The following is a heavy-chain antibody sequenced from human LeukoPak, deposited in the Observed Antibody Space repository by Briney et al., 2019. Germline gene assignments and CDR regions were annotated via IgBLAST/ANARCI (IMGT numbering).Heavy chain of an antibody. J-gene: IGHJ4*02. D-gene: IGHD5-18*01. Sequence: SETPSLTCTVSGGSISSYYWSWIRQPPGKGLEWIGYIYYSGSTNYNPSLKSRVTISVDTSKNQFSLKLSSVTAADTAVYYCARGQPWLRWYYFDYWGQGTLVTVSS. V-gene: IGHV4-59*01. CDR2: IYYSGST. CDR3: ARGQPWLRWYYFDY. CDR1: GGSISSYY.